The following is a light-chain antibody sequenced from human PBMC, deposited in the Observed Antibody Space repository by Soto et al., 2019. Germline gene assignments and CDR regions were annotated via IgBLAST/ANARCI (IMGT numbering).Light chain of an antibody. J-gene: IGLJ3*02. V-gene: IGLV2-23*02. CDR3: CADAGSTTVV. CDR2: EAT. Sequence: QSALTQPASVSGSPGQSITISCTGTGSDVGNYDLVSWYQQHPGEVPKLMIYEATKRPSGVSNRFSGSKSGSTAYLTISGLQTEDEADYYCCADAGSTTVVFGGGTQLTVL. CDR1: GSDVGNYDL.